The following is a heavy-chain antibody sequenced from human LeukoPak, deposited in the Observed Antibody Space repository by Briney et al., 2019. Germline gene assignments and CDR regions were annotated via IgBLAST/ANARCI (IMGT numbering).Heavy chain of an antibody. CDR1: GGSISSDY. J-gene: IGHJ6*02. D-gene: IGHD3-3*01. V-gene: IGHV4-59*06. Sequence: SETLSLTCTVSGGSISSDYWSWIRQPPRKGLEWIGYIYYSGSTYYNPSLKTRVTISVDTSKNQFSLKLSSVTVADTAVYYCARGYDFWSGSSYGMDVWGQGTTVTVSS. CDR3: ARGYDFWSGSSYGMDV. CDR2: IYYSGST.